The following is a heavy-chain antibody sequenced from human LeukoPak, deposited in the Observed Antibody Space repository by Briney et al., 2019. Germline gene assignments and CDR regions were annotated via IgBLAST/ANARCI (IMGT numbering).Heavy chain of an antibody. CDR2: IGSSGSTI. V-gene: IGHV3-48*03. CDR1: GFTFSSYE. Sequence: GGSLRLSCAASGFTFSSYELNWVRQAPGKGLEWVSYIGSSGSTIYYADSVKGRFTISRDNAKNSLYLQMSSLRAEDTAVYYCVRDRFGGGGHWGQGTLVTVSS. D-gene: IGHD3-16*01. CDR3: VRDRFGGGGH. J-gene: IGHJ4*02.